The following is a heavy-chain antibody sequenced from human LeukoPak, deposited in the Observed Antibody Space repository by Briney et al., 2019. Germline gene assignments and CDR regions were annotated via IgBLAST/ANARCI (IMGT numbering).Heavy chain of an antibody. D-gene: IGHD3-10*01. Sequence: GGSLRLACAASGFTFSDDYMSWGRQAPAKGLECVSYISSSGNTIYYADCVNGRFTISRDNAKTSLYLQIKSLRAEDTAAYHCERVVRGLLHSRMDVWGPGTTVTVSS. J-gene: IGHJ6*02. CDR2: ISSSGNTI. CDR1: GFTFSDDY. V-gene: IGHV3-11*01. CDR3: ERVVRGLLHSRMDV.